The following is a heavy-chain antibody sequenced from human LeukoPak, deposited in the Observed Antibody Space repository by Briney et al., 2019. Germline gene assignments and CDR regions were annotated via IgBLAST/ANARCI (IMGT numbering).Heavy chain of an antibody. CDR1: GFTFDDYG. Sequence: GRSLLLSCAASGFTFDDYGMHWVRQAPRKGLEWVAGISWESESIGYADSVRGRFTISRDNAKNSLYLQMHSLRAEDTAFYYCARGDSTGFYYAVFEDWGQGTLVTVSS. CDR2: ISWESESI. V-gene: IGHV3-9*01. J-gene: IGHJ4*02. CDR3: ARGDSTGFYYAVFED. D-gene: IGHD3-22*01.